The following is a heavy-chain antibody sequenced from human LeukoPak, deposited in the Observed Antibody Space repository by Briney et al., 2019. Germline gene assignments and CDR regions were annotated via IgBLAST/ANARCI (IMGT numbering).Heavy chain of an antibody. Sequence: KPGESLKISCQGSGYGFTDYWIGWVRQMPGTGLEWMGIIYPVDSNTTYSPSFQGQATLSAHTSISTAYLQSRCLQPSRPGITYRARYGAPTNVDSKFDYWGQGTVVTVSS. CDR2: IYPVDSNT. J-gene: IGHJ4*02. CDR1: GYGFTDYW. V-gene: IGHV5-51*01. D-gene: IGHD3-22*01. CDR3: ARYGAPTNVDSKFDY.